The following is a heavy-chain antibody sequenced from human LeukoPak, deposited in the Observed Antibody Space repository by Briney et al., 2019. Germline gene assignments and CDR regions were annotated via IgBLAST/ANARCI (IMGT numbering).Heavy chain of an antibody. CDR3: AKDINWNDGFDY. D-gene: IGHD1-1*01. V-gene: IGHV3-23*01. CDR1: GFTFSSYA. J-gene: IGHJ4*02. CDR2: ISGSGGST. Sequence: GGSLRLSCAASGFTFSSYAMTWVRQAPGKGLEWVSAISGSGGSTYYADSVKGRFTISRDNSKNTLYLQMNSLRAEDTAVYYCAKDINWNDGFDYWGQGTLVTVSS.